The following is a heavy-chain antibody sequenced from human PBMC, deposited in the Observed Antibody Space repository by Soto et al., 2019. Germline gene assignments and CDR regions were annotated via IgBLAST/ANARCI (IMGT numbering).Heavy chain of an antibody. CDR1: GGSISSSSYY. J-gene: IGHJ4*02. CDR3: AREYQLLSGFDY. CDR2: IHYSGST. V-gene: IGHV4-39*07. Sequence: SETLSLTCTVSGGSISSSSYYWGWIRQPPGKGLEWIGSIHYSGSTYYNPSLKSRVTISVETSKNQFSLKLSSVTAADTAVYYCAREYQLLSGFDYWGQGTLVTVSS. D-gene: IGHD2-2*01.